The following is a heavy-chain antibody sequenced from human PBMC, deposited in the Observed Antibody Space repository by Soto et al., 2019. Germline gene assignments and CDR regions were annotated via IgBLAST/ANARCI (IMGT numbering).Heavy chain of an antibody. CDR3: AREGVGARYFYGLDV. J-gene: IGHJ6*02. V-gene: IGHV4-30-4*01. CDR2: IYHSGST. D-gene: IGHD1-26*01. CDR1: GGSISNGDYY. Sequence: PSETLSLTCTVSGGSISNGDYYWSWIRQPPGKGLEWIGYIYHSGSTYYNPPLKSRVTISVDTSKNEFSLKLSSVTAADTAVYYCAREGVGARYFYGLDVWGQGTTVTVS.